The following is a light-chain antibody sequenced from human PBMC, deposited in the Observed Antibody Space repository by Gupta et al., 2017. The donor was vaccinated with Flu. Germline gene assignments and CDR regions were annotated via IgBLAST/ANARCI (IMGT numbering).Light chain of an antibody. CDR1: SIRSYY. V-gene: IGLV3-19*01. Sequence: GQTVRMTCSGDSIRSYYASWYQQTPGQAPVLFIYGNNNRPSEIPDRFSGSSSGTTAALTITGAQAEDEADYYCNSRDSSGNLWVFGGGTKLTVL. CDR3: NSRDSSGNLWV. CDR2: GNN. J-gene: IGLJ3*02.